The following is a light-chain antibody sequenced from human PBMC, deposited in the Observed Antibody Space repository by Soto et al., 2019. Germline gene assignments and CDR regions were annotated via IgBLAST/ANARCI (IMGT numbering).Light chain of an antibody. J-gene: IGKJ1*01. CDR1: QSIRSN. Sequence: EIVLTQSPDTLSLSPGEGATLSCRVSQSIRSNLAWYRQKPGQAPSLLVYDASTRATGVPARFSGSGSGTEFTLTITSLQSEDFAVYFCHQYNQWPRTFGRGTKVDIK. CDR3: HQYNQWPRT. V-gene: IGKV3-15*01. CDR2: DAS.